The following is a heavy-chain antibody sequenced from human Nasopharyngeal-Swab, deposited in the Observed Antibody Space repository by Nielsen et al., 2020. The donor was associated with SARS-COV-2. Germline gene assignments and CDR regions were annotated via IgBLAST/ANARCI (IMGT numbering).Heavy chain of an antibody. CDR3: TTDYYFDY. J-gene: IGHJ4*02. Sequence: GGSLRLSCAASGFTFSSYAMHWVRQAPGKGLEWVAVISYDGSNKYYADSVKGRFTISRDNSKNTLYLQMNSLNTEDTALYYCTTDYYFDYWGQGTLVTVSS. V-gene: IGHV3-30*04. CDR2: ISYDGSNK. CDR1: GFTFSSYA.